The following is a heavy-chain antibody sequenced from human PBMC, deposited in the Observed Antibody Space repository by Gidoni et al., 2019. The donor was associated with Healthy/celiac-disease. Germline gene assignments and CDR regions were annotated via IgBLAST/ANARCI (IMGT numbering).Heavy chain of an antibody. CDR1: GFTFSSYG. V-gene: IGHV3-33*01. CDR2: IWYDGSNK. CDR3: ARDYGSGVFDY. D-gene: IGHD3-10*01. J-gene: IGHJ4*02. Sequence: QVQLVASGGGVVQPGRSLRLSCAASGFTFSSYGMHWVRQAPGKGLEWVAVIWYDGSNKYYADSVKGRFTISRDNSKNTLYLQMNSLRAEDTAVYYCARDYGSGVFDYWGQGTLVTVSS.